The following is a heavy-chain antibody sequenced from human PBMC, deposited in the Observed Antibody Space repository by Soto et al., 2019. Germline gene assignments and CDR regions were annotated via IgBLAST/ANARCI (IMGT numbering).Heavy chain of an antibody. J-gene: IGHJ4*02. CDR2: ISGSGGST. V-gene: IGHV3-23*01. Sequence: GSLRLSCAASGFTFSSYAMSWVRQAPGKGLEWVSAISGSGGSTYYADSVKGRFTISRDNSKNTLYLQMNSLRAEDTAVYYCAKAKGSSGSKYYFDYWGQGTLVTVPQ. CDR3: AKAKGSSGSKYYFDY. CDR1: GFTFSSYA. D-gene: IGHD6-19*01.